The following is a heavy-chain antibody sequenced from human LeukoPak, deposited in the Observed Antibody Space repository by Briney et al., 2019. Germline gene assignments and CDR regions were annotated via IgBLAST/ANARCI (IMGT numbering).Heavy chain of an antibody. CDR2: MNPNSGNT. CDR3: ARAARLYGGNPGSLGY. D-gene: IGHD4-23*01. V-gene: IGHV1-8*01. Sequence: GASVKVSCTASGYTFTSYDINWVRQATGQGLEWMGWMNPNSGNTGYAQKFQGRVTMTRNTSISTAYMELSSLRSEDTAVYYCARAARLYGGNPGSLGYWGQGTLVTVSS. CDR1: GYTFTSYD. J-gene: IGHJ4*02.